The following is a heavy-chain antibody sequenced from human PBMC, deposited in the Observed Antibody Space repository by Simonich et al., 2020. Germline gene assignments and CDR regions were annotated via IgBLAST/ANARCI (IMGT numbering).Heavy chain of an antibody. D-gene: IGHD7-27*01. Sequence: QVQLVQSGAEVTKPGASVKVSCKASGYTFTGYYMHWVRQAPGQGLEWMGWINPNSGGTNYAQKIQGRVTMTRDTSISTAYRELSRLRSDDTAVYYCARGPRWTGDDAFDIWGQGTMVTVSS. V-gene: IGHV1-2*02. CDR2: INPNSGGT. J-gene: IGHJ3*02. CDR3: ARGPRWTGDDAFDI. CDR1: GYTFTGYY.